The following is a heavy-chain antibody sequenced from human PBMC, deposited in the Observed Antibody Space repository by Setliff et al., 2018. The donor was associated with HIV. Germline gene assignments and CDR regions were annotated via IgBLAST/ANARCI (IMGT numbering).Heavy chain of an antibody. CDR1: GGFISSYY. V-gene: IGHV4-4*07. CDR2: IYTSGST. J-gene: IGHJ6*03. D-gene: IGHD3-10*01. CDR3: ARNRGGITMVRGVTALYYYMDV. Sequence: SETLSLTCTVSGGFISSYYWNWIRQPAGKGLEWIGRIYTSGSTNYNPSLKSRVTMSVDTSRNQFSLRLSSVTAADTAVYYCARNRGGITMVRGVTALYYYMDVWGKGTTVTVSS.